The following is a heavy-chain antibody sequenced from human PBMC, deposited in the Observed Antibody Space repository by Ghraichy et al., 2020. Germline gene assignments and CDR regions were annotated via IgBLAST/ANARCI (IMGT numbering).Heavy chain of an antibody. Sequence: ESLNISCTVSGGSISTYYWSWIRQPPGKGLEWIGNIYYRGSTKYNPSLKSRVAISVDTSKNQFSLKLSSVTAADTAVYYCARGDYDILTGYSGHNWFDPWGQGTLVTVSS. V-gene: IGHV4-59*01. CDR3: ARGDYDILTGYSGHNWFDP. D-gene: IGHD3-9*01. CDR1: GGSISTYY. J-gene: IGHJ5*02. CDR2: IYYRGST.